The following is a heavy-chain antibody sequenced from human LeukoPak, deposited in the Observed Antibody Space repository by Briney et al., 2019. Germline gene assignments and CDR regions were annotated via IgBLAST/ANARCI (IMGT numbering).Heavy chain of an antibody. CDR3: TRLTEYCSSTSCYLAPDY. Sequence: GASVKVSCKASGYTFTGYYMNWVRQAPGQGLEWMGWINPNSGNTNYAQKFQGRVTMTRDTSINTAYMELSRLRSDDTAVYYCTRLTEYCSSTSCYLAPDYWGREPWSPSPQ. V-gene: IGHV1-2*02. J-gene: IGHJ4*02. CDR1: GYTFTGYY. CDR2: INPNSGNT. D-gene: IGHD2-2*01.